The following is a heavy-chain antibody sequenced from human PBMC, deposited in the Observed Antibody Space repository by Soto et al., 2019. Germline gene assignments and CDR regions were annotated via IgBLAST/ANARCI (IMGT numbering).Heavy chain of an antibody. J-gene: IGHJ4*02. CDR2: INHSGST. Sequence: PSETLSLTCAVYGGYFSGYYWTWIRQPPGTGLEWIGEINHSGSTNYNPSLKSRVTISVDTSKNQFSLKLTSVTAEDTAVYYCAKDQGSSWYEIDYWGQGTLVTVSS. CDR3: AKDQGSSWYEIDY. V-gene: IGHV4-34*01. D-gene: IGHD6-13*01. CDR1: GGYFSGYY.